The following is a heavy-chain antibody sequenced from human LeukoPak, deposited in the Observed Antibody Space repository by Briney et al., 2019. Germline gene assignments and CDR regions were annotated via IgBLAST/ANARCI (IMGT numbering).Heavy chain of an antibody. D-gene: IGHD6-19*01. CDR1: GGSLSSYF. CDR2: IYFTGST. J-gene: IGHJ4*02. CDR3: ARETYASGWFVY. Sequence: PSETLSLTCTVSGGSLSSYFWSWIRQPPGKGLEWIGYIYFTGSTNHNPSLKSRVTISADTSNNQFSMKLSSVTAADTAVYYCARETYASGWFVYWGQGTLVTVSS. V-gene: IGHV4-59*01.